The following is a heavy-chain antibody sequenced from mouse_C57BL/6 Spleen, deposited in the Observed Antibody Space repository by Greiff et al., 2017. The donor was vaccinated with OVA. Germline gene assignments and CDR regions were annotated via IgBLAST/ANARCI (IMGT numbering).Heavy chain of an antibody. CDR3: AIVITTVVATRDY. CDR2: IDPSDSET. Sequence: QVQLQQPGAELVRPGSSVKLSCKASGYTFTSYWMHWVKQRPIQGLEWIGNIDPSDSETHYNQKFKDKATFTVDKSSSTAYMQLSSLTSEDSAVYYCAIVITTVVATRDYWGQGTTLTVSS. CDR1: GYTFTSYW. V-gene: IGHV1-52*01. J-gene: IGHJ2*01. D-gene: IGHD1-1*01.